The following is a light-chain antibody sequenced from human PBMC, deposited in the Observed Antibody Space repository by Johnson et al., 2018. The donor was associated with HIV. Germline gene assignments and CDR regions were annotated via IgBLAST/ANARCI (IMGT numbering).Light chain of an antibody. CDR3: GTWDSRLSIYV. CDR2: ENN. V-gene: IGLV1-51*02. Sequence: QSVLTQPPSVSAASGQKVTISCSGTNSNIGNNFVSWYQQFPGTAPRLLIYENNKRPSGIPDRFSGPKSGTSATLGITGLQTGDEADYYCGTWDSRLSIYVFGTGTKVTVL. J-gene: IGLJ1*01. CDR1: NSNIGNNF.